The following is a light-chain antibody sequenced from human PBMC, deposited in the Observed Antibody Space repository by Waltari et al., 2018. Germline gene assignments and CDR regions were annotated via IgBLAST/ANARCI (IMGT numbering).Light chain of an antibody. V-gene: IGKV3-15*01. J-gene: IGKJ1*01. Sequence: EIVMTQSPDTLSVSPGERATLSCRASQSISSNLAWYQQKPGQAPRLLIYGASTRATGIPARFSGSVSGTEFTLTITSLQSEDFAVYYCQQFNNWPRTFGQGTKVEI. CDR3: QQFNNWPRT. CDR1: QSISSN. CDR2: GAS.